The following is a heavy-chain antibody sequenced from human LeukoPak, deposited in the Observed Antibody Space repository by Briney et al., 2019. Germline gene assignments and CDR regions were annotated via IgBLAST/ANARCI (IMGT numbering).Heavy chain of an antibody. Sequence: GGSLRPSCAASGFTFTSYWMSWVRQAPGKGLEWVANIKQDGSEKYYVDSVKGRFTISRDNAKNSLYLQVNSLRAEDTAVYYCATQNKRRYFYDSSGYFDYWGQGTLVTVSS. CDR2: IKQDGSEK. CDR1: GFTFTSYW. D-gene: IGHD3-22*01. CDR3: ATQNKRRYFYDSSGYFDY. J-gene: IGHJ4*02. V-gene: IGHV3-7*01.